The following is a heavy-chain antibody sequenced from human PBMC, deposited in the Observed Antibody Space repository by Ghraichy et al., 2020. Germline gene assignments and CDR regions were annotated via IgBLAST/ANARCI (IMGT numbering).Heavy chain of an antibody. V-gene: IGHV5-51*01. CDR1: GYNFNTHW. J-gene: IGHJ4*02. CDR2: VYPGDSDT. D-gene: IGHD3-9*01. Sequence: GESLNISCKVSGYNFNTHWIAWVRQMPGKGLEWMGIVYPGDSDTTYNPPFQGHVTISADKSINTVYLQWNSLKASDTAMYYCARHGGPTDMLTPYDYWGRGTLVTVS. CDR3: ARHGGPTDMLTPYDY.